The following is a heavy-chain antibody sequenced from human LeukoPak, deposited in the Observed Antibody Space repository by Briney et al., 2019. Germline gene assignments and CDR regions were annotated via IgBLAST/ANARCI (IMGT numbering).Heavy chain of an antibody. Sequence: ASVKVSCKASGYTVTSYGISWVRQAPGQGLEWMGWISAYNGNTNYAQKLQGRVTMTTDTSTSTAYMELRSLRSDDTAVYYCARDGGIAAAGTGDYFDYWGQGTLVTVSS. D-gene: IGHD6-13*01. J-gene: IGHJ4*02. CDR1: GYTVTSYG. CDR3: ARDGGIAAAGTGDYFDY. V-gene: IGHV1-18*01. CDR2: ISAYNGNT.